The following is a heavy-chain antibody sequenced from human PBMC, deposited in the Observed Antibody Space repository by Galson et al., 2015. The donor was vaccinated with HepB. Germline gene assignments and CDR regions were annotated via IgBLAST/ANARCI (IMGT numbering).Heavy chain of an antibody. CDR2: MNPINGNS. CDR1: GYTFTSDD. D-gene: IGHD3-22*01. J-gene: IGHJ4*02. V-gene: IGHV1-8*01. CDR3: ARARRGNYYDGSTYYLYYFDY. Sequence: SVKVSCKASGYTFTSDDINWVRQATGQGLEWMGWMNPINGNSGSAQKFQGRITMTRDTSITTAYMELSSLRSEDTAVYFCARARRGNYYDGSTYYLYYFDYWGQGTLVTVSS.